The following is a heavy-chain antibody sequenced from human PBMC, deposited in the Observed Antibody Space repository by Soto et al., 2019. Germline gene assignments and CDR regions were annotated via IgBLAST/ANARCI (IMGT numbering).Heavy chain of an antibody. CDR3: ARGRYDFWSGYPPGVYYMDV. CDR1: GFTFSDYY. Sequence: QVQLVESGGGLVKPGGSLRLSCAASGFTFSDYYMSWIRQAPGKGLEWVSYISSSGSTIYYADSVKGRFTISRDNAKNSLYLQMNSLRAEDTAVYYCARGRYDFWSGYPPGVYYMDVWGKGTPVTVSS. D-gene: IGHD3-3*01. CDR2: ISSSGSTI. J-gene: IGHJ6*03. V-gene: IGHV3-11*01.